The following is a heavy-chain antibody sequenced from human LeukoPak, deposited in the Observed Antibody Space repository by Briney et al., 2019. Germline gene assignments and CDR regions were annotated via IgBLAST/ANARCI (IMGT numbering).Heavy chain of an antibody. CDR1: GYTSTGYY. CDR3: ARSGAEITRLYDY. J-gene: IGHJ4*02. Sequence: ASVKVSCKASGYTSTGYYMHWVRQAPGQGLEWMGWINPNSGGTNYAQKLQGRVTMTTDTSTSTAYMELRSLKSDDTAVYYCARSGAEITRLYDYWGQGTLVTVSS. V-gene: IGHV1-2*02. CDR2: INPNSGGT. D-gene: IGHD3-16*01.